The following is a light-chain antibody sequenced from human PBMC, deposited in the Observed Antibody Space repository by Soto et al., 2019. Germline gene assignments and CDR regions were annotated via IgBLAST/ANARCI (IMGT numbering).Light chain of an antibody. V-gene: IGLV2-8*01. CDR2: EVS. J-gene: IGLJ2*01. CDR1: SRDVGGYNY. Sequence: QSVLTQPPSASGSPGQSVTISCPGTSRDVGGYNYVSWYQQHPGKAPKFLIFEVSRRPSGVPDRFSGSKSGNTASLTVSGLQADDEADYYCSSYAGSNNPVIFGGGTKLTVL. CDR3: SSYAGSNNPVI.